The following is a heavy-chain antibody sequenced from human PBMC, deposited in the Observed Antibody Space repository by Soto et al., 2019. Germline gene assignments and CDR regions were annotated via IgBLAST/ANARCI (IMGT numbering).Heavy chain of an antibody. CDR2: ISWNSGSI. CDR3: AKDMKYYDILTGYYPSYAFDI. Sequence: GGSLRLSCAASGFTFDDYAMHWVRQAPGKGLEWVSGISWNSGSIGYADSVKGRFTISRDNAKNSLYLQMNSLRAEETALYYCAKDMKYYDILTGYYPSYAFDIWGQGTMVTVSS. J-gene: IGHJ3*02. CDR1: GFTFDDYA. V-gene: IGHV3-9*01. D-gene: IGHD3-9*01.